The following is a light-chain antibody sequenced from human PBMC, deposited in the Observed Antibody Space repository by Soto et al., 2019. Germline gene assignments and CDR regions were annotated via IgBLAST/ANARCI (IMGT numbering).Light chain of an antibody. CDR2: AAS. V-gene: IGKV1-12*01. CDR1: QGISSD. CDR3: QQAYCLPIT. J-gene: IGKJ1*01. Sequence: DIRVTQSPASLSASIGDRVTITCRASQGISSDLAWYQQTPGKAPTLLIYAASSLQSGVASRFSGSGSGTDFTLSINSLQPEDVVTYYCQQAYCLPITFGQGTKVDI.